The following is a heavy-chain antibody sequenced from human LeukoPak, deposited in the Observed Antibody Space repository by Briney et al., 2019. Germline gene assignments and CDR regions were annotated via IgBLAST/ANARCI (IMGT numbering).Heavy chain of an antibody. CDR1: GFTFSSYG. V-gene: IGHV3-30*02. Sequence: QTGGSLRLSCGASGFTFSSYGMHWVRQAPGKGPEWVAFIRYDGTNKYYADSVKGRFTISRDNSKNTLYLQMNSLRAEDTAVYYCAKGRYYYDSSGYHDYWGQGTLVTVSS. D-gene: IGHD3-22*01. J-gene: IGHJ4*02. CDR3: AKGRYYYDSSGYHDY. CDR2: IRYDGTNK.